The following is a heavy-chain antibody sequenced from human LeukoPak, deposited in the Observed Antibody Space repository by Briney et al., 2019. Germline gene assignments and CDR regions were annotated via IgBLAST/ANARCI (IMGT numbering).Heavy chain of an antibody. CDR1: GFSFSSYW. J-gene: IGHJ3*02. D-gene: IGHD4-23*01. Sequence: GGSLRLSCAAPGFSFSSYWMNWVRQAPGKGLEWVANIKQDGSEKYYVDSVKGRFTISRDNAKNSLYLQMNSLRAEDTAVYYCARFVAWGGNAVHAFDIWGRGTMVAVSS. CDR3: ARFVAWGGNAVHAFDI. CDR2: IKQDGSEK. V-gene: IGHV3-7*03.